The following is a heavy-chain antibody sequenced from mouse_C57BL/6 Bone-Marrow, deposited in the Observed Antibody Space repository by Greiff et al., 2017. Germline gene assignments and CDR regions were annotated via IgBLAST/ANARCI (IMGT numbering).Heavy chain of an antibody. CDR1: GFTFSDYY. CDR2: ISNGGGST. CDR3: ERHRRGRGYFDY. Sequence: EVQRVESGGGLVQPGGSLKLSCAASGFTFSDYYMYCVRQTPEKRLEWVAYISNGGGSTYYPDTVKGRFTISRDNAKNTLYLQMSRLKSEDTAMYYCERHRRGRGYFDYWGQGTTLTVSS. V-gene: IGHV5-12*01. D-gene: IGHD3-3*01. J-gene: IGHJ2*01.